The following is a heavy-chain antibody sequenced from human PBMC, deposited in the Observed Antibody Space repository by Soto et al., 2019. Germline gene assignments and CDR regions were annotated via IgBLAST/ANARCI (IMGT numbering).Heavy chain of an antibody. CDR3: ARDKGRSPLDY. CDR1: GFTFSSYS. J-gene: IGHJ4*02. Sequence: EVQLVESGGGLVQPGGSLRPSCAASGFTFSSYSMNWVRQAPGKGLEWVSYISSSSRTIYYTDSVKGRFTISRDNAKNSLYLQMNSLRAEDTAVYYCARDKGRSPLDYWGQGTLVTVSS. V-gene: IGHV3-48*01. CDR2: ISSSSRTI. D-gene: IGHD2-15*01.